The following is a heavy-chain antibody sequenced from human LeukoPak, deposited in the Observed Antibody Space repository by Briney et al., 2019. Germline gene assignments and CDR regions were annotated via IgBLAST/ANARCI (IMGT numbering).Heavy chain of an antibody. D-gene: IGHD3-10*01. V-gene: IGHV4-4*07. CDR1: SGSISNYD. CDR2: IYTSGST. Sequence: SETLSLTCTVSSGSISNYDWSWIRQPAGKGLEWIGRIYTSGSTNYNPSLKSRVTMSVDTSKKQFSLKLSSVTTADTAVYYCARVEEGYGSGRRGNFYYYYMDVWGKGTTVTISS. CDR3: ARVEEGYGSGRRGNFYYYYMDV. J-gene: IGHJ6*03.